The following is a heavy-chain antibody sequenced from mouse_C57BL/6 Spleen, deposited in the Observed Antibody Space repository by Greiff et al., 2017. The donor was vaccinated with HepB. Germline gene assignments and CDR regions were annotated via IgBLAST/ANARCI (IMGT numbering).Heavy chain of an antibody. CDR2: ISGGGGNT. D-gene: IGHD1-1*01. V-gene: IGHV5-9*01. CDR1: GFTFSSYT. J-gene: IGHJ1*03. Sequence: EVKLVESGGGLVKPGGSLKLSCAASGFTFSSYTMSWVRQTPEKRLEWVATISGGGGNTYYPDSVKGRFTISRDNAKNTLYLQMSSLRSADTALYYCARRHYYYGSGYFDVWGTGTTVTVSS. CDR3: ARRHYYYGSGYFDV.